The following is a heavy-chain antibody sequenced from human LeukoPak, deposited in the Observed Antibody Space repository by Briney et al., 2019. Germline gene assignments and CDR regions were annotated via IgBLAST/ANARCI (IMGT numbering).Heavy chain of an antibody. Sequence: ASVKVSCKASGYTFTSYVISWVRQAPGQGLEWMGWISAYNGNTNYAQKLQGRVTMTTDTSTSTAYMELRSLRSDDTAVYYCARPKYYYDSSGYYSDAFDIWGQGTMVTVSS. CDR3: ARPKYYYDSSGYYSDAFDI. J-gene: IGHJ3*02. D-gene: IGHD3-22*01. V-gene: IGHV1-18*01. CDR2: ISAYNGNT. CDR1: GYTFTSYV.